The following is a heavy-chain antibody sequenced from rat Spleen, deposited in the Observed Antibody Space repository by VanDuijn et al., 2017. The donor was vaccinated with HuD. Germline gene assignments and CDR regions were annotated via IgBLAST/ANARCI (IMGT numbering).Heavy chain of an antibody. CDR1: GFTFKNYW. V-gene: IGHV5-31*01. CDR2: ISNTGGST. Sequence: EVQLVESGGGLVQPGRSLKLSCVVSGFTFKNYWMSWIRQAPGKGLEWVASISNTGGSTYYPDSVKGRFTISRDNAKSTLCLQMNSLRSEDTATYYCTRSYYGYNPGWFAYWGQGTLVTVSS. D-gene: IGHD1-9*01. CDR3: TRSYYGYNPGWFAY. J-gene: IGHJ3*01.